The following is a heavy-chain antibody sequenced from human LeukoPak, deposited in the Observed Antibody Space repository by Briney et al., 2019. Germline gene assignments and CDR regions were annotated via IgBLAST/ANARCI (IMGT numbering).Heavy chain of an antibody. J-gene: IGHJ4*02. CDR3: ARWMATVTTPDY. Sequence: ASVKVSCKASGYTFNGFYLHWVRQAPRQGLEWMGWINPNSGGTNYAQKFQGRVTMTRDTSISTAYMELSRLRSDDTAVYYCARWMATVTTPDYWGQGTLVTVSS. V-gene: IGHV1-2*02. CDR1: GYTFNGFY. CDR2: INPNSGGT. D-gene: IGHD4-11*01.